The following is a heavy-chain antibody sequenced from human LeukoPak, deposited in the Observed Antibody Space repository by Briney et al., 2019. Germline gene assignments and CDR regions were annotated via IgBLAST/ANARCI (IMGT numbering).Heavy chain of an antibody. CDR1: GFTFGDYA. J-gene: IGHJ4*02. Sequence: AGGSLRLSCTASGFTFGDYAMSWFRQAPGKGLEWVGFIRSKAYGGTTEYAASVKGRFTISRDDPKSIAYLQMNSLKTEDTAVYYCSRYDYVWGSYRFDYWGQGTLVTVSS. V-gene: IGHV3-49*03. CDR2: IRSKAYGGTT. D-gene: IGHD3-16*02. CDR3: SRYDYVWGSYRFDY.